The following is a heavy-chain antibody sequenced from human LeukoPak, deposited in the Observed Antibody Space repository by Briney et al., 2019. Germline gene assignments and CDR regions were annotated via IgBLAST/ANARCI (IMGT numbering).Heavy chain of an antibody. CDR1: GFTFASYA. D-gene: IGHD2-21*01. Sequence: GQSLRLSCAASGFTFASYAMYWVRQAPGRGLEWVASISYDGRDKYYVDSVKGRFFISKDSSMSTLYLDMNSLRPEDTALYYCVRDLYSRSPYFDVWGQGTLVTVSS. CDR2: ISYDGRDK. J-gene: IGHJ4*02. CDR3: VRDLYSRSPYFDV. V-gene: IGHV3-30*03.